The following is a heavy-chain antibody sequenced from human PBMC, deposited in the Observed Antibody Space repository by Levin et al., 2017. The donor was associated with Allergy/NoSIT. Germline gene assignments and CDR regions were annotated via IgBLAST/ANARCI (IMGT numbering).Heavy chain of an antibody. CDR2: INRDETTR. J-gene: IGHJ3*02. CDR3: ARDPESSAFDI. CDR1: GFTFRDSW. Sequence: GGSLRLSCAASGFTFRDSWMTWLRQAPGKGLEFIANINRDETTRNYVDSVKGRFIISRDNAKNSLFLQMNTLRVEDTAVYLCARDPESSAFDIWGRGALVIVSS. V-gene: IGHV3-7*01.